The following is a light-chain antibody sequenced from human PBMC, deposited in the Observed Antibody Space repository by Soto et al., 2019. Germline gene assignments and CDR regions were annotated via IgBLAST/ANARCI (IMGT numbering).Light chain of an antibody. CDR1: SSDIGSYNH. CDR3: ISYTDRQSYL. V-gene: IGLV2-14*03. CDR2: AVS. J-gene: IGLJ1*01. Sequence: QSGLTQPASGSGSPGQSITISCSGTSSDIGSYNHVAWYQQFPGKSPKLMIHAVSDRPPGVSDRFSGSKSGITASLTISGLQTEDEADYYCISYTDRQSYLFGTGTKVTVL.